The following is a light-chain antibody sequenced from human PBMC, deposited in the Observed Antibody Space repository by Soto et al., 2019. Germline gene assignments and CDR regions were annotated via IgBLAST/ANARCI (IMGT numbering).Light chain of an antibody. CDR1: QSISSW. J-gene: IGKJ5*01. V-gene: IGKV1-12*01. Sequence: DIQMTQSPSTLSASVGDRVTITCRASQSISSWLAWYQQKPGKAPKLLIYEASSLQSGVPSRISGSGSGADFTLTISSLQPEDFATYYCQQANSFPITFGQGTRLE. CDR2: EAS. CDR3: QQANSFPIT.